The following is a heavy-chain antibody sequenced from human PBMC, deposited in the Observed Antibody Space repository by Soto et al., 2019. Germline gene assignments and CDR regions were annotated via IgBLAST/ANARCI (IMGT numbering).Heavy chain of an antibody. V-gene: IGHV3-30*18. CDR3: AKDLGSSGPNWFDP. CDR2: ISYDGSNK. D-gene: IGHD6-19*01. CDR1: GFTFSSYG. Sequence: GGSLRLSCAASGFTFSSYGMHWVRQAPGKGLEWVAVISYDGSNKYYADSVKGRFTISRDNSKNTLYLQMNSLRAEDTAVYYCAKDLGSSGPNWFDPWGQGTLVTVSS. J-gene: IGHJ5*02.